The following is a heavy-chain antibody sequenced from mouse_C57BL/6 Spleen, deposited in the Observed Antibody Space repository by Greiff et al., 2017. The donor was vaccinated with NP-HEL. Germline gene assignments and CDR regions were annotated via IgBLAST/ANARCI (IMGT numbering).Heavy chain of an antibody. CDR2: IDPSDSET. Sequence: QVQLQQPGAELVRPGSSVKLCCKASGYTFTSYWMHWVKQRPIQGLEWIGNIDPSDSETHYNQKFKDKATLTVDKSSSTAYMQLSSLTSEDSAVYYCARSRGNYAMDYWGQGTSVTVSS. CDR3: ARSRGNYAMDY. J-gene: IGHJ4*01. V-gene: IGHV1-52*01. CDR1: GYTFTSYW.